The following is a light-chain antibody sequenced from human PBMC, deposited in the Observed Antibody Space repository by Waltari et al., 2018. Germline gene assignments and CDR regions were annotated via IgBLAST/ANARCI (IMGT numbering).Light chain of an antibody. J-gene: IGLJ3*02. Sequence: QSALTQPASVSGSPGQSITISCTGTSSDVGSYNLVSWYQHHPGKAPKLMIYEGHQRPSGVSDRFSGSKSGNTASLTISGLQAEDEADYYCCSYVGDITWVFGGGTKLTVL. CDR2: EGH. CDR1: SSDVGSYNL. CDR3: CSYVGDITWV. V-gene: IGLV2-23*01.